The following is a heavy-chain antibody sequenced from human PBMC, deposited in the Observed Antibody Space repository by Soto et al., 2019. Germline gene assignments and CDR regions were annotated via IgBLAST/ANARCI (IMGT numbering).Heavy chain of an antibody. Sequence: SETLSLTCAVYGGSFSGYYWSWIRQPPGKGLEWIGEINHSGSTNYNPSLKSRVTISVDTSKNQFSLKLSSVTAADTAVYYCARYSGYRNNFDYWGQGTLVTVSS. CDR1: GGSFSGYY. CDR2: INHSGST. D-gene: IGHD5-12*01. CDR3: ARYSGYRNNFDY. V-gene: IGHV4-34*01. J-gene: IGHJ4*02.